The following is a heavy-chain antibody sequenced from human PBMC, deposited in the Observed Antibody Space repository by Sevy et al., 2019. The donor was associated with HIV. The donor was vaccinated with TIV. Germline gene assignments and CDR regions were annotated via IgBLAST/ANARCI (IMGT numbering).Heavy chain of an antibody. D-gene: IGHD3-16*01. CDR3: AHETFGRSES. J-gene: IGHJ4*02. CDR2: IKAAGSNK. CDR1: GFTFSANW. Sequence: GGSLRLSCAASGFTFSANWMNWVRQAPGKGLEWVANIKAAGSNKHYVDSVEGRFTISRDNAKNLLFLQMNSLRVEDTAVYYCAHETFGRSESWGQGTLVTVSS. V-gene: IGHV3-7*01.